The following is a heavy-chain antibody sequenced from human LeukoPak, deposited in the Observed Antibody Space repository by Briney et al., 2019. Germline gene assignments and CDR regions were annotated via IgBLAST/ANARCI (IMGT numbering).Heavy chain of an antibody. D-gene: IGHD3-9*01. CDR3: VRDLLGSGCKTAYLYH. J-gene: IGHJ1*01. CDR2: ISRRSRHV. Sequence: PGGSLRLSCAASGFTFSDYSMNWVRQAPGKGLEWVSSISRRSRHVYYAGSVKGRFTISRDDARNSLYLQMNSLRAEDMAVYFCVRDLLGSGCKTAYLYHWGQGTLVTVSS. V-gene: IGHV3-21*01. CDR1: GFTFSDYS.